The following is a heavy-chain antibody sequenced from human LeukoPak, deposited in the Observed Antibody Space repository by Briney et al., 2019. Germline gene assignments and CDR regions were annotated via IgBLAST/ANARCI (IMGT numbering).Heavy chain of an antibody. Sequence: SETLSLTCAVYGGSFSGYYWSWIRQPPGKGLEWIGEINHSGSTNYNPSLKSRVTISVDTSKNQFSLKLNTVTAADTAVYYCARLTPSDSSSWYWYFGLWGRGTLVTVSS. CDR2: INHSGST. CDR3: ARLTPSDSSSWYWYFGL. D-gene: IGHD6-13*01. V-gene: IGHV4-34*01. CDR1: GGSFSGYY. J-gene: IGHJ2*01.